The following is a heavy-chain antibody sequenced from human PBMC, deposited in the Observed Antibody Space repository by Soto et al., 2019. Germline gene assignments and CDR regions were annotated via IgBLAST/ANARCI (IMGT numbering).Heavy chain of an antibody. Sequence: PETLSLTCTVSGGSVSSVSYYWSWIRQPPGKGLEWIADIPHSGSTLYNPSLKSRVTISADTSKNQFSLQLNSVTPEDTAVYYCARLYDFLGQANPYYYYYMDVWGKGTTVTVSS. CDR2: IPHSGST. CDR1: GGSVSSVSYY. J-gene: IGHJ6*03. V-gene: IGHV4-61*01. CDR3: ARLYDFLGQANPYYYYYMDV. D-gene: IGHD3-3*01.